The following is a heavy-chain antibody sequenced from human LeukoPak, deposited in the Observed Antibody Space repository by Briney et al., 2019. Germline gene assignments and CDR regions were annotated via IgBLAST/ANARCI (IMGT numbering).Heavy chain of an antibody. CDR1: GYTFTSYG. CDR2: ISAYNGNK. V-gene: IGHV1-18*01. CDR3: ARVNSGSYRGGKYFYYYYMDV. J-gene: IGHJ6*03. Sequence: GASVKVSCKASGYTFTSYGISWVRQAPGQGLEWMGWISAYNGNKNYAQKLQGRVTMTTDTSTSTAYMELRSLRSDDTAVYYCARVNSGSYRGGKYFYYYYMDVWGKGTTVTISS. D-gene: IGHD1-26*01.